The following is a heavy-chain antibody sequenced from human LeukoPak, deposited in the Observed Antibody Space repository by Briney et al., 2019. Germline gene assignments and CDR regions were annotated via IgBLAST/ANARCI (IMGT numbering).Heavy chain of an antibody. J-gene: IGHJ6*03. D-gene: IGHD6-13*01. CDR3: ARAHPYSSRNMDV. V-gene: IGHV1-69*06. CDR1: VGTFSSYA. Sequence: SVKVSCKASVGTFSSYAISWVRQAPRQGLEWMGGIIPIFGTANYAQKFQGRVTITADKSTSTAYMELSSLRSDDTDVYYCARAHPYSSRNMDVWGKGTTVTISS. CDR2: IIPIFGTA.